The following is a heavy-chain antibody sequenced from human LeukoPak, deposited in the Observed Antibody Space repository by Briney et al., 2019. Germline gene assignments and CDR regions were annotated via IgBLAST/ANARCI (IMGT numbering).Heavy chain of an antibody. J-gene: IGHJ4*02. CDR2: ISWDGGST. D-gene: IGHD5-24*01. V-gene: IGHV3-43*01. Sequence: GGSLRLSCAASGFTFSDYSMNWVRQAPGKGLEWVSLISWDGGSTYYADSVKGRFTISRDNSKNSLYLQMNSLRTEDTALYYCAKDISAGVGYNVAPDYWGQGTLVTVSS. CDR3: AKDISAGVGYNVAPDY. CDR1: GFTFSDYS.